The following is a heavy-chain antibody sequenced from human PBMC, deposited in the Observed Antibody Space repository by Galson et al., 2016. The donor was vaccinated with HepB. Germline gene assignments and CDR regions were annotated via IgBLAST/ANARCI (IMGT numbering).Heavy chain of an antibody. CDR2: ITYTGDRT. J-gene: IGHJ4*02. D-gene: IGHD1-1*01. CDR1: GFKFSGYA. V-gene: IGHV3-23*01. Sequence: SLRLSCAASGFKFSGYAMTWVRQTPGKGLQWVSSITYTGDRTIYADSVRGRFTISRDNSKDTLHLQMTNVRAEDMAIYYCAKDLITGTVVYYFDSWGQGTLVTVSS. CDR3: AKDLITGTVVYYFDS.